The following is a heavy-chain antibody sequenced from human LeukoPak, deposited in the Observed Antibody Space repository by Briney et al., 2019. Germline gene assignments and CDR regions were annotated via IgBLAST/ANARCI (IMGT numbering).Heavy chain of an antibody. CDR1: GFTFSSYA. J-gene: IGHJ4*02. Sequence: PGRSLRLSCAASGFTFSSYAMHWVRQAPGKGLEWVAVISYDGSNKYYADSVKGRFTISRDNSKNTLYLQMNSLRAEDTAVYYCARTKNSGSPHWGQGTLVTVSS. D-gene: IGHD1-26*01. V-gene: IGHV3-30-3*01. CDR3: ARTKNSGSPH. CDR2: ISYDGSNK.